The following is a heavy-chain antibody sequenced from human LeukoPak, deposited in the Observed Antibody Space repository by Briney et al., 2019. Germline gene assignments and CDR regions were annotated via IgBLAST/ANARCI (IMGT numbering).Heavy chain of an antibody. D-gene: IGHD6-19*01. Sequence: PGGSLRLSCAASGFAFSSLAMGWVRQAPGQGLEWVSVISDSGSLTYYADSVKGRFIISRDNSKNTLFLQMNSLRAEDTAVYYCAKDARRTNGWYFFDYWGQGTLVTVSS. CDR1: GFAFSSLA. J-gene: IGHJ4*02. CDR2: ISDSGSLT. CDR3: AKDARRTNGWYFFDY. V-gene: IGHV3-23*01.